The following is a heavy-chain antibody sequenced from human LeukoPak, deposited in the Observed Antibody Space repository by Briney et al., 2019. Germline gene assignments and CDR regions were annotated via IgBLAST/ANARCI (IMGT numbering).Heavy chain of an antibody. J-gene: IGHJ4*02. D-gene: IGHD6-19*01. CDR3: ARFSGGIAVAGAWDFDY. CDR1: GGTFSSYA. Sequence: VKVSCKASGGTFSSYAISWVRQAPGQGLEWMGGIIPIFGTANYAQKFQGRVTITADESTSTAYMELSSLRSEDTAVYYCARFSGGIAVAGAWDFDYWGQGTLVTVSS. V-gene: IGHV1-69*13. CDR2: IIPIFGTA.